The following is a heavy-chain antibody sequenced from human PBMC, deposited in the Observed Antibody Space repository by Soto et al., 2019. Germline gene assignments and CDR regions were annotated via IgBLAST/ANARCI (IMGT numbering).Heavy chain of an antibody. CDR2: IYYNGIT. CDR1: GDSITNGDYY. D-gene: IGHD5-18*01. J-gene: IGHJ5*02. V-gene: IGHV4-30-4*01. CDR3: ARGIQEGFDP. Sequence: QVSLQESGPGLVKPSQTLSLTCFVSGDSITNGDYYWSWIRQPPGKDLEWIVYIYYNGITHYNPSLTSRVNISLDPSKNHFSLKMTSVTDADTAVYSCARGIQEGFDPWGQGTLVTVSS.